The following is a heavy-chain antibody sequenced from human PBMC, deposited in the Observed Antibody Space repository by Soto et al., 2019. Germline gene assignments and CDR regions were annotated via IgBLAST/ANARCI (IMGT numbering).Heavy chain of an antibody. J-gene: IGHJ4*02. CDR3: ARGVPYYGSGSYYDY. CDR2: INHSGST. CDR1: GGSFSGYY. V-gene: IGHV4-34*01. D-gene: IGHD3-10*01. Sequence: SETLSLTCAVYGGSFSGYYWSWIRQPPGKGLEWIGEINHSGSTNYNPSLKSRVTISVDASKNQFSLKLSSVTAADTAVYYCARGVPYYGSGSYYDYWGQGTLVTVSS.